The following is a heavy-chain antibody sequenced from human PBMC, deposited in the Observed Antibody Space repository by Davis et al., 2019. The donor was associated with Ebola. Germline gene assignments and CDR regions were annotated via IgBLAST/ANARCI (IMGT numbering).Heavy chain of an antibody. D-gene: IGHD4-17*01. CDR3: ARRVNGDFWYFDL. CDR1: GFIVSDKY. V-gene: IGHV3-53*01. CDR2: IYRDERT. J-gene: IGHJ2*01. Sequence: PGGSLRLSCAASGFIVSDKYMSWVRQAPGKGLEWVSVIYRDERTYYADSVKGRFTVSRDNSENMLYLQMSTLRAEDTAVYYCARRVNGDFWYFDLWGRGTQVTVSS.